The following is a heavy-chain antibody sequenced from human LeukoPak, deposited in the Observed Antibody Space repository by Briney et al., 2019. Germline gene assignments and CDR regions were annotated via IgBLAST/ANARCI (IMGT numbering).Heavy chain of an antibody. J-gene: IGHJ4*02. CDR1: GFTFNSYA. CDR3: AKRDRTTVTNCFPYYFDY. V-gene: IGHV3-23*01. CDR2: ISGSGGST. Sequence: PGGSLRLSCAASGFTFNSYAMTWVRQAPGKGLEWVSSISGSGGSTYYADSVKGRFTISRDNSKSTLYLQMNSLRAEDTAVYYCAKRDRTTVTNCFPYYFDYWGQGTLVTVSS. D-gene: IGHD4-17*01.